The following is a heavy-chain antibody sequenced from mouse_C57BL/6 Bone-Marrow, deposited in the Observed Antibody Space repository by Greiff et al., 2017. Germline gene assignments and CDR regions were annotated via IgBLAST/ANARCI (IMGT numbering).Heavy chain of an antibody. CDR3: ARYDYYGSSYKDYAMDY. CDR1: GYTFTSYW. D-gene: IGHD1-1*01. Sequence: QVQLQQPGAELVMPGASVKLSCKASGYTFTSYWMHWVKQRPGQGLEWIGEIDPSDSYTNDNQKFKGKSTLTVDKSSRTAYMPLSSLTSEDSAVYYCARYDYYGSSYKDYAMDYWGQGTSVTVSS. CDR2: IDPSDSYT. V-gene: IGHV1-69*01. J-gene: IGHJ4*01.